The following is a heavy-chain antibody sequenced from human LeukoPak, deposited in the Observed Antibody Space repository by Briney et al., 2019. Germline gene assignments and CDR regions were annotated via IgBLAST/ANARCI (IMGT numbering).Heavy chain of an antibody. CDR3: ARARRFSSLRFDY. D-gene: IGHD6-13*01. CDR2: IIPIFGTA. CDR1: GGTFSSYA. J-gene: IGHJ4*02. Sequence: SVEVSCKASGGTFSSYAISWVRQAPGQGLEWMGGIIPIFGTANYAQKFQGRVTITADESTSTAYMELSSLRSEDTAVYYCARARRFSSLRFDYWGQGTLVTVSS. V-gene: IGHV1-69*13.